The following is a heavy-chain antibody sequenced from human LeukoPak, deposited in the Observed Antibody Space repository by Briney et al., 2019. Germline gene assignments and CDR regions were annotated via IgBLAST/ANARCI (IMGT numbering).Heavy chain of an antibody. CDR1: GGTFSSYA. CDR2: IIPIFGTA. Sequence: WASVKVSCKVSGGTFSSYAISWVRQAPGQGLEWMGRIIPIFGTANYAQKFQGRVTITTDESTSTAYMELSSLRSEDTAVYYCAREGYSYGHYFDYWGQGTLVTVSS. CDR3: AREGYSYGHYFDY. J-gene: IGHJ4*02. V-gene: IGHV1-69*05. D-gene: IGHD5-18*01.